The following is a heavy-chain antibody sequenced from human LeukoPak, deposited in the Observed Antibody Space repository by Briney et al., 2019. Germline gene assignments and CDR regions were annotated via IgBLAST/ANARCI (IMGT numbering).Heavy chain of an antibody. CDR1: GFTFSSYA. Sequence: PGGSLRLSCAASGFTFSSYAMSWVRQAPGKGLEWVSAISSTGGSTYYAASVKGRFTVSRDDAKNTVYLQMNSLTAEDTAVYYCAKDKGSWDAFDIWGHGTMVTVSS. J-gene: IGHJ3*02. D-gene: IGHD3-10*01. CDR2: ISSTGGST. V-gene: IGHV3-23*01. CDR3: AKDKGSWDAFDI.